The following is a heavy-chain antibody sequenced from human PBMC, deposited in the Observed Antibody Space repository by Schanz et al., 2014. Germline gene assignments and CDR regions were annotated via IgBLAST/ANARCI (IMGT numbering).Heavy chain of an antibody. V-gene: IGHV3-23*04. CDR1: GFTFDEFA. J-gene: IGHJ4*02. Sequence: DVQLVESGGGLVQPGKSLRLSCAASGFTFDEFAMHWVRQSPGKGLEWVSAISGSGGSTYYADSVKGRFTISRDNSKNTLYLQMNSLRAEDTAVYYCARAGYCTSVSCSLFVSDYGGEGTLVTVSS. CDR2: ISGSGGST. CDR3: ARAGYCTSVSCSLFVSDY. D-gene: IGHD2-2*03.